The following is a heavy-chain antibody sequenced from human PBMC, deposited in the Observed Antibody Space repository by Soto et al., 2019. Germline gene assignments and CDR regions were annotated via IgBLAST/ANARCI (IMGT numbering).Heavy chain of an antibody. CDR3: TRDASRDSSARGWFDP. J-gene: IGHJ5*02. Sequence: GGSLRLSCAAPGFTFRSFTMNWVRQAPGKGLEWVSTISSNSAYIYYTDALRGRFTISRDNAKNSLHLQMNSPRAEDTAVYYCTRDASRDSSARGWFDPWGPGTLVTVSS. CDR2: ISSNSAYI. D-gene: IGHD6-13*01. CDR1: GFTFRSFT. V-gene: IGHV3-21*01.